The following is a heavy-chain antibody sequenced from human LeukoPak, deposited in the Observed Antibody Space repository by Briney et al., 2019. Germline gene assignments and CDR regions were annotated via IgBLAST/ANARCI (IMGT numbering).Heavy chain of an antibody. V-gene: IGHV1-18*01. Sequence: GASVKVSCKASGYTFTSYGISWVRQAPGQGLEWMGWISAYNGNTNYAQKLQGRVTMTTDTSTSTAYMELRSLRSDDTAVYYCARDQPPCSSTSCLYYYYYYGMDVWGQGTTVTVSS. CDR1: GYTFTSYG. D-gene: IGHD2-2*01. J-gene: IGHJ6*02. CDR3: ARDQPPCSSTSCLYYYYYYGMDV. CDR2: ISAYNGNT.